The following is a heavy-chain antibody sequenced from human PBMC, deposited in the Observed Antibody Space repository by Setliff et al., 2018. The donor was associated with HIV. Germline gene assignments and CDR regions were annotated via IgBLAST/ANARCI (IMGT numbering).Heavy chain of an antibody. CDR1: GGSISSYY. CDR3: ARGATLLPGYSDRWEYFYMDV. CDR2: IYTSGST. Sequence: SETLSLTCSVSGGSISSYYWSWIRQPPGKGLEWIGYIYTSGSTNYNPPLRSRATISVDTSKNQFSQRLNSVTAADTAVYYCARGATLLPGYSDRWEYFYMDVWGKGTTVTVSS. D-gene: IGHD5-12*01. J-gene: IGHJ6*03. V-gene: IGHV4-4*08.